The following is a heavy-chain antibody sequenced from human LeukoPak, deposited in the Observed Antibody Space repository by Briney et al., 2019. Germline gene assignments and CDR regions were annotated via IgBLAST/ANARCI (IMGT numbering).Heavy chain of an antibody. J-gene: IGHJ6*04. V-gene: IGHV3-23*01. D-gene: IGHD1-26*01. CDR3: AKELSGSRNV. CDR2: ISGSGGST. CDR1: GFTFSNYA. Sequence: PGGSLRLSCAASGFTFSNYAMSWVRQAPGKGLEWVSGISGSGGSTYYADSVKGRFTISRDNSKNTLYLQMNSLRAEDTAIYYCAKELSGSRNVWGKGTAVTVSS.